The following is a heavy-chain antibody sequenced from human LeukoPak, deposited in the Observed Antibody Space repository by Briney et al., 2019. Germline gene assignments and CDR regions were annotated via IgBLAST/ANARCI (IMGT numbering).Heavy chain of an antibody. Sequence: GGSLRLSCAASGFTFSSYWMNWVRQAPGKGLEWVANIKKDGSDKNYLGSVKGRFTISRDNAKNSLYVQMNSLRVEDTAVYYCVAGSGWRFDYSGQGTLVTVSS. J-gene: IGHJ4*02. CDR2: IKKDGSDK. V-gene: IGHV3-7*01. D-gene: IGHD6-19*01. CDR3: VAGSGWRFDY. CDR1: GFTFSSYW.